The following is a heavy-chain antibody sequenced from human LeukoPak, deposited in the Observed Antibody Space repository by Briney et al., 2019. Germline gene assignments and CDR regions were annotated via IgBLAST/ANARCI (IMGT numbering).Heavy chain of an antibody. J-gene: IGHJ4*02. Sequence: GGSLRLSCAASGFTFDDYAMHWVRQAPGKGLEWVSGISWNSGSIGYANSVKGRFTISRDNAKNSLYLQMNSLRAEDTAVYYCARDEWMAAAGLDYWGQGTLVTVSS. V-gene: IGHV3-9*01. CDR3: ARDEWMAAAGLDY. CDR1: GFTFDDYA. D-gene: IGHD6-13*01. CDR2: ISWNSGSI.